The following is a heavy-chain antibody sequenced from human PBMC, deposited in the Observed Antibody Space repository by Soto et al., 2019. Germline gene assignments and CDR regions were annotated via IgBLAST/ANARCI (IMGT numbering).Heavy chain of an antibody. CDR2: ISGSGGST. CDR1: GFTFSSYA. V-gene: IGHV3-23*01. D-gene: IGHD4-17*01. Sequence: PGGSLRLSCAASGFTFSSYAMSWVRQAPGKGLEWVSAISGSGGSTYYADSVKGRFTISRDNSKNTPYLQMSSLRAEDTAVYYCAKGVDYGEDYWGQGTLVTVSS. J-gene: IGHJ4*02. CDR3: AKGVDYGEDY.